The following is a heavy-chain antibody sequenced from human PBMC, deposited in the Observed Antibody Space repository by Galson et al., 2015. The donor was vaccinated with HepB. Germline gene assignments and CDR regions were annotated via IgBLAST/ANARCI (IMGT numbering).Heavy chain of an antibody. D-gene: IGHD3-10*01. CDR3: ARNHLGSWFGEFTIDY. J-gene: IGHJ4*02. CDR2: IYYSGST. V-gene: IGHV4-39*01. CDR1: GGSISSSSYY. Sequence: ETLSLTCTVSGGSISSSSYYWGWIRQPPGKGLEWIGSIYYSGSTYYNPSLKSRVTISVDTSKNQFSLKLSSVTAADTAVYYCARNHLGSWFGEFTIDYWGQGTLVTVSS.